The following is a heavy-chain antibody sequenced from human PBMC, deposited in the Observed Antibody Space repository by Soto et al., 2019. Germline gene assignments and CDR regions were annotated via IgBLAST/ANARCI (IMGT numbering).Heavy chain of an antibody. CDR1: GFTFDEYA. D-gene: IGHD6-13*01. CDR3: AKDLGSSWTYNYYGMDV. Sequence: EVQLLESGGVLVQPGRSLRLSCAVSGFTFDEYAMHWVRQAPGKGLEWVSGISWDSGKIGYADSVKGRFTISRDNAKNSLYLQMNSLRAEDTALYYCAKDLGSSWTYNYYGMDVWGQGTTVTVSS. J-gene: IGHJ6*02. V-gene: IGHV3-9*01. CDR2: ISWDSGKI.